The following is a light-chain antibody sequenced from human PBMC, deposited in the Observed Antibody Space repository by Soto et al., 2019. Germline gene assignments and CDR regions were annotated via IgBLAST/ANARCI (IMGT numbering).Light chain of an antibody. J-gene: IGKJ4*01. V-gene: IGKV3-11*01. CDR1: QSIGNS. Sequence: TVLTQSPATLSLSPGERATLSCKASQSIGNSLGWFQQKPGQAPRLLIADAFNRATGIPARFTGSGSGSDFPLTISSLEPADFGVYYFRQRYNWPLTFGGGTKVEIK. CDR3: RQRYNWPLT. CDR2: DAF.